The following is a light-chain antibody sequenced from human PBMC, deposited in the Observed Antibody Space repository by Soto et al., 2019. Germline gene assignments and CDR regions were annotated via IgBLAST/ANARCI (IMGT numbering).Light chain of an antibody. CDR1: QSVSSSY. Sequence: EIVLTQSPGTLSLSPGERATLSCRASQSVSSSYLAWYQQKPGQAPRLLISGASKRATGSPDRISGSGSGTDFTLTISRLEPEDFAVYYCQQYGNSLPWTFGQGTKVEIK. CDR2: GAS. CDR3: QQYGNSLPWT. V-gene: IGKV3-20*01. J-gene: IGKJ1*01.